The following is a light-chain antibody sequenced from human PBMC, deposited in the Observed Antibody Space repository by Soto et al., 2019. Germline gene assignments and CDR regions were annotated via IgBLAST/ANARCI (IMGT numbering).Light chain of an antibody. V-gene: IGKV1-39*01. CDR2: AAS. CDR3: QQSYITPPLT. J-gene: IGKJ4*01. CDR1: QSISSY. Sequence: DIQMTQSPSSLSASVGDRVTITCRASQSISSYLNWYQQKPGKAPKLLIYAASSLQSGVPSRFSGRGSGTDFTLTISSLQPEDFATYYCQQSYITPPLTFGGGTKVEIK.